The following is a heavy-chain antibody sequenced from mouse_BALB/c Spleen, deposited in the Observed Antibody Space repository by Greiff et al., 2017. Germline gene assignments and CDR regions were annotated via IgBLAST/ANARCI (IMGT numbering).Heavy chain of an antibody. V-gene: IGHV5-17*02. CDR2: ISSGSSTI. CDR1: GFTFSSFG. J-gene: IGHJ4*01. CDR3: ARYYYGYLDY. D-gene: IGHD2-2*01. Sequence: EVQLVESGGGLVQPGGSRKLSCAASGFTFSSFGMHWVRQAPEKGLEWVAYISSGSSTIYYADTVKGRFTISRDNPKNTLFLQMTSLRSEDTAMYYCARYYYGYLDYWGQGTSVTVSS.